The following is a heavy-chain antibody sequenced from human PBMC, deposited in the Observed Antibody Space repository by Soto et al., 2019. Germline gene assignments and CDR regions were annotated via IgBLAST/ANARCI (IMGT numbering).Heavy chain of an antibody. J-gene: IGHJ6*04. CDR3: AKPPDGGYFPV. CDR2: ISWNSGSI. V-gene: IGHV3-9*01. CDR1: GFTFDDYA. Sequence: EVQLVESGGGLVQPGRSLRLSCAASGFTFDDYAMHWVRQAPGKGLEWVSGISWNSGSIGYADSVKGRFTISRDNAKNSLYLQINSGRAEDTALNYCAKPPDGGYFPVWGKGTTVTLSS. D-gene: IGHD2-15*01.